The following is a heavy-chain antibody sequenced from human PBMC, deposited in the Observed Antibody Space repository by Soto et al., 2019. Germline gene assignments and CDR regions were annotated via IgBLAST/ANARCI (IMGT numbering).Heavy chain of an antibody. V-gene: IGHV6-1*01. CDR3: ARGGYDILTGYSGYYYYGMDV. CDR1: GDSVSSNSAA. D-gene: IGHD3-9*01. CDR2: TYHRSKWYN. J-gene: IGHJ6*02. Sequence: SQTLSLTCAISGDSVSSNSAAWNWIRQSPSRGLEWLGRTYHRSKWYNDYAVSVKSRITINPDTSKNQFSLQLNSVTPEDTTVYYCARGGYDILTGYSGYYYYGMDVWGQGTTVTVSS.